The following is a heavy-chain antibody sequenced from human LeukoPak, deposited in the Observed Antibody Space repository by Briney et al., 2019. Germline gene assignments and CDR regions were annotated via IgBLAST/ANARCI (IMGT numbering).Heavy chain of an antibody. Sequence: SETLSLTCSVSGGSISSSSYYWNRIRQPPGKGLEWVGRVYYSGTTYYNSSLKSRFTISEDTSKNRFSLMLTSVTAADTAVYYCARQVSDYFYYYIDVWGEGTTVIVSS. CDR2: VYYSGTT. V-gene: IGHV4-39*01. CDR1: GGSISSSSYY. J-gene: IGHJ6*03. CDR3: ARQVSDYFYYYIDV.